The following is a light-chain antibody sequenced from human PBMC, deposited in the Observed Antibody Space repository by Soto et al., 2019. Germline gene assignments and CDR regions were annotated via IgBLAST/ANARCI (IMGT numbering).Light chain of an antibody. CDR2: GTS. CDR3: QQSGSSPPT. V-gene: IGKV3-20*01. Sequence: EIVLTQSPGTLSLSPGERATLSCRASESINDRYLAWYQQKPGQAPRLLIYGTSNRATGIPDRVSGSGSGTDFTLTISRLEPEDFAVYFCQQSGSSPPTFGQGTKVDIK. CDR1: ESINDRY. J-gene: IGKJ1*01.